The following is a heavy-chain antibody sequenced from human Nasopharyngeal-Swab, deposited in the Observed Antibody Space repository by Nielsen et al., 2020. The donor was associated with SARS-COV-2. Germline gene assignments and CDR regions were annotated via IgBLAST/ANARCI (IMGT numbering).Heavy chain of an antibody. V-gene: IGHV1-24*01. CDR1: GYTLTELS. Sequence: ASVKVSCKVSGYTLTELSMHWVRQAPGKGLEWMGGFDPEDGETIYAQKFQGRVTMTEDTSTDTAYMELSSLRSEDTAVYYCATGPIVAMINWFDPWGQGTLVTVSS. D-gene: IGHD5-12*01. CDR3: ATGPIVAMINWFDP. J-gene: IGHJ5*02. CDR2: FDPEDGET.